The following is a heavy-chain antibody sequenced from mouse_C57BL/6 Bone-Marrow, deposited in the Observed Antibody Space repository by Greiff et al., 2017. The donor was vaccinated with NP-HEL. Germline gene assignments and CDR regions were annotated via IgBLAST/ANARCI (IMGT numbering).Heavy chain of an antibody. CDR1: GFTFSDYG. CDR3: ARGGYYGNSWFAY. D-gene: IGHD2-1*01. V-gene: IGHV5-17*01. Sequence: EVQGVESGGGLVKPGGSLKLSCAASGFTFSDYGMHWVRKAPEKGLEWVAYISSGSSTIYYADTVNGRFTISRDNAKNTLFLQMTSLRSEDTAMYYCARGGYYGNSWFAYWGQGTLVTVSA. CDR2: ISSGSSTI. J-gene: IGHJ3*01.